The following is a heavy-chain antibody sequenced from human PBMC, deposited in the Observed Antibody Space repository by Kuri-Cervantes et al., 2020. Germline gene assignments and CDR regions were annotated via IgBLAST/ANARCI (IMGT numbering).Heavy chain of an antibody. CDR3: AVYYDFWSGYVKNYYYGMDV. Sequence: GESLKISCAASGFTFSSAWMDWVRQAPGKGLEWVSYISSSGSTIYYADSVKGRFTISRDNAKNSLYLQMNSLRAEDTAVYYCAVYYDFWSGYVKNYYYGMDVWGQGTTVTVSS. D-gene: IGHD3-3*01. CDR1: GFTFSSAW. CDR2: ISSSGSTI. V-gene: IGHV3-48*04. J-gene: IGHJ6*02.